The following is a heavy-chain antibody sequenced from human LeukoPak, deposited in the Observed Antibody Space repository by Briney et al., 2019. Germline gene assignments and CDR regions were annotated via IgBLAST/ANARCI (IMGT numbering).Heavy chain of an antibody. CDR1: GDTFTGYY. J-gene: IGHJ4*02. Sequence: GASVKVSCKASGDTFTGYYMHWVRQAPGKGLEWMGWINPNSGGTNYAQKFQGRVTMTRDTSISTAYMELSRLRSDDTAVYYCARGHRITMIVVGTQGYFDYWGQGTLVTVSS. CDR3: ARGHRITMIVVGTQGYFDY. V-gene: IGHV1-2*02. CDR2: INPNSGGT. D-gene: IGHD3-22*01.